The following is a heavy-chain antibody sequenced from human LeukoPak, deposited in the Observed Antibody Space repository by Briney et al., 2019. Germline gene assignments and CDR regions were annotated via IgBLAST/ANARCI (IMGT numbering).Heavy chain of an antibody. J-gene: IGHJ6*03. Sequence: ASVKVSCKASVYTLTSYDINRVRQATGQGLEWMGWMNPNSGNTGYAQKFEGRVTMTRNTSISTAYMELSSLRSEDTAVYYCARGHMTTVTTGYYYYYYYMDVWGKGTTVTVSS. CDR2: MNPNSGNT. V-gene: IGHV1-8*01. D-gene: IGHD4-17*01. CDR3: ARGHMTTVTTGYYYYYYYMDV. CDR1: VYTLTSYD.